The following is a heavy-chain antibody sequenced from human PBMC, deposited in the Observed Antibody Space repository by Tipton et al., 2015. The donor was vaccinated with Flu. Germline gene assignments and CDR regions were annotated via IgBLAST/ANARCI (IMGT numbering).Heavy chain of an antibody. CDR3: ARLVGIDYFDY. Sequence: SLRLSCAASGFTFSSYSMNWVRQAPGKGLEWVSSTSSSSSYIYYADSVKGRFTISRDNAKNSLYLQMNSLRAEDTAVYYCARLVGIDYFDYWGQGTLVTVSS. J-gene: IGHJ4*02. D-gene: IGHD1-26*01. V-gene: IGHV3-21*01. CDR1: GFTFSSYS. CDR2: TSSSSSYI.